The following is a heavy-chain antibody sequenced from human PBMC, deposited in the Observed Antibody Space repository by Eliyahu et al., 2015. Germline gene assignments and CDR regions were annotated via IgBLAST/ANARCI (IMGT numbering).Heavy chain of an antibody. CDR3: ARHVSSLYGDYVAIDY. CDR2: IYYSGST. V-gene: IGHV4-39*01. D-gene: IGHD4-17*01. J-gene: IGHJ4*02. Sequence: QLQLQESGPGLVKPSETLSLTCTVPGGSISSSSYYWGXIRQPPGKGLEWIGSIYYSGSTYYNPSLKSRVTISVDTSKNQFSLKLSSVTAADTAVYYCARHVSSLYGDYVAIDYWGQGTLVTVSS. CDR1: GGSISSSSYY.